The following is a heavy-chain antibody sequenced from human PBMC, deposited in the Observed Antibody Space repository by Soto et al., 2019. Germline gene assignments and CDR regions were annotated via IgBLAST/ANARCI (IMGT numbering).Heavy chain of an antibody. J-gene: IGHJ4*02. CDR1: GYTFTSYG. CDR3: ARNLEVAAPGDY. CDR2: INAYNGNT. Sequence: ASVKVSCKASGYTFTSYGISWVRQAPGQGLEGVGWINAYNGNTNYAQKLQGRVTMTTDTSTSTAYMELRSLRSDATAVYYCARNLEVAAPGDYWGQGTLVTVSS. D-gene: IGHD6-6*01. V-gene: IGHV1-18*01.